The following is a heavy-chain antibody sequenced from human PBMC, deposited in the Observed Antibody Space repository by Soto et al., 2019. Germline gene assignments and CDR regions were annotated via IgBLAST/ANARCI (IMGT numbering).Heavy chain of an antibody. D-gene: IGHD1-26*01. CDR3: ARTEVGATTSYYYYGMDV. V-gene: IGHV3-23*01. J-gene: IGHJ6*02. CDR1: GFTFSSYA. Sequence: GGSLRLSCAASGFTFSSYAMSWVRQAPGKGLEWVSAISGSGGSTYYADSVKGRFTISRDNSKNTLYLQMNSLRAEDTAVYYCARTEVGATTSYYYYGMDVWGQGTTVTVSS. CDR2: ISGSGGST.